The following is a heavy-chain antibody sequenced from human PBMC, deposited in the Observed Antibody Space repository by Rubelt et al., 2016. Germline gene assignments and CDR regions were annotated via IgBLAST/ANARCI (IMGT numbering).Heavy chain of an antibody. J-gene: IGHJ4*02. D-gene: IGHD4-17*01. Sequence: QLQLQESGPGLVKPSETLSLTCTVSGGSISSSSYYWGWIRQPPGKGLEWIGSIYYSGSTYYNPSRKSRGTISVDTSKNQFSLKLSSVTAADTAVYYCASHGDHDYGDQVWGQGTLVTVSS. CDR1: GGSISSSSYY. CDR3: ASHGDHDYGDQV. CDR2: IYYSGST. V-gene: IGHV4-39*01.